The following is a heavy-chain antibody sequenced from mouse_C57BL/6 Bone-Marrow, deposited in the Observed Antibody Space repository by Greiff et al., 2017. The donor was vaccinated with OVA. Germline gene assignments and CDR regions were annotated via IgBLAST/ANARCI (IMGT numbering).Heavy chain of an antibody. J-gene: IGHJ2*01. Sequence: QVQLQQSGAELVKPGASVKLSCKASGYTFTSYWMQWVKQRTGQGLEWIGEIDPSDSYTNYNQKFKGKATLTVDTSSSTAYMQLSSLTSEDSAVYYCARSPTVVAFDYWGQGTTLTVSS. CDR2: IDPSDSYT. CDR1: GYTFTSYW. CDR3: ARSPTVVAFDY. D-gene: IGHD1-1*01. V-gene: IGHV1-50*01.